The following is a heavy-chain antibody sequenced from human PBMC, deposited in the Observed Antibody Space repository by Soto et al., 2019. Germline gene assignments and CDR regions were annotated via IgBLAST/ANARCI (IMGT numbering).Heavy chain of an antibody. Sequence: EVQLVESGGGLVQPGRSLRLSCAASGFTFGDYAMHWVRQVPGRGLEWVSGISWNRATIEYADSVKGRFTISRDNAKNSLYLQMDSLRAEDAALYFCVMDSYSDFWNTYYTGAGAFDFWGQGTMVTVSS. D-gene: IGHD3-3*01. CDR3: VMDSYSDFWNTYYTGAGAFDF. CDR2: ISWNRATI. J-gene: IGHJ3*01. CDR1: GFTFGDYA. V-gene: IGHV3-9*01.